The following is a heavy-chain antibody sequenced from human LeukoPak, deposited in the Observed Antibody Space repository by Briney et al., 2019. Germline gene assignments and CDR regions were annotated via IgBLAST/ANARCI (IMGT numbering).Heavy chain of an antibody. CDR3: AREFGHGRWYFDY. Sequence: GGSLRLSCAASGFTFSGYSIHWVRQAPGKGLEWVAVIGNDGNAQYYSDSVRGRFTISRDNSKNTLHLQMNNLRTGDTAVYYCAREFGHGRWYFDYWGQGTLVTVSS. J-gene: IGHJ4*02. CDR1: GFTFSGYS. CDR2: IGNDGNAQ. V-gene: IGHV3-33*08. D-gene: IGHD4-23*01.